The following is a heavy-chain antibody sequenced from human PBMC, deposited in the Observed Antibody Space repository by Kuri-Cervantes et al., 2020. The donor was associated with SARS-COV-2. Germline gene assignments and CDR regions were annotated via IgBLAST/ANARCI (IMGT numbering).Heavy chain of an antibody. Sequence: SETPSLTCTVSGGSISSYYWSWIRQPPGKELEWIGYIYYSGSTNYNPSLKSRVTISVDTSKNQFSLKLSSVTAADTAVYYCARLVRQCSSSSSPDYWGQGTLVTVSS. CDR1: GGSISSYY. CDR3: ARLVRQCSSSSSPDY. J-gene: IGHJ4*02. CDR2: IYYSGST. V-gene: IGHV4-59*12. D-gene: IGHD6-6*01.